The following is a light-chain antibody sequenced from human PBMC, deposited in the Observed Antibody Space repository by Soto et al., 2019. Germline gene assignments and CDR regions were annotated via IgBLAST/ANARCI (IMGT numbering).Light chain of an antibody. J-gene: IGKJ1*01. V-gene: IGKV3-11*01. Sequence: EIVLTQSPGTLSLSPGERATLSCRASQSIGLAIAWYQHKPGQAPRLLIFDASQRATGIPARFRGSGSGTDFTLSISSLEPEDFAVYYCQQRTGRPPWTFGQGTKV. CDR3: QQRTGRPPWT. CDR1: QSIGLA. CDR2: DAS.